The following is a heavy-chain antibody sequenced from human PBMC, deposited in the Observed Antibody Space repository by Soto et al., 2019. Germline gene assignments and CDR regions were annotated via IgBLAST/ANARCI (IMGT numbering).Heavy chain of an antibody. V-gene: IGHV3-21*01. CDR1: GFTFSSFS. CDR2: ISSSSTYI. J-gene: IGHJ4*02. Sequence: GGSLRLSCAASGFTFSSFSMNWVRQAPGKGLEWVSSISSSSTYIYSAESVNGRFTISRDNAKNSLYLQMNSLRAEDTAVYDCARGGSAARYYFDYWGQGTLVTVSS. CDR3: ARGGSAARYYFDY. D-gene: IGHD2-2*01.